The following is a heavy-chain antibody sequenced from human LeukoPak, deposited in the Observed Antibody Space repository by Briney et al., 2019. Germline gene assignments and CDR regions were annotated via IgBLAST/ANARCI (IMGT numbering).Heavy chain of an antibody. V-gene: IGHV1-2*02. CDR2: INPNSGDT. CDR3: ARDSDYYDSSGYYYEY. CDR1: GYTFTGYY. D-gene: IGHD3-22*01. Sequence: ASVKVSCKASGYTFTGYYMHWVRQAPGQGLEWMAWINPNSGDTKYAQKFQGRVTMTRDTSISTAYMELSRLRSDDTAVYYCARDSDYYDSSGYYYEYWGQGTLVTVSS. J-gene: IGHJ4*02.